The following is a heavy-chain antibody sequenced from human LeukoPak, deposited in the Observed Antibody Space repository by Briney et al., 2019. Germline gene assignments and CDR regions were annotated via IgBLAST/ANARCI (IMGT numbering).Heavy chain of an antibody. CDR1: GGSISSSSYY. Sequence: PSETLSLTCTVSGGSISSSSYYWGWIRQPPGKGLEWIGSIYYSGSTYYNPSLKSRVTISVDTSKNQFSLKLSSVTAADTAVYYCAREHAYYYGSGSRDYWGQGTLVTVSS. CDR3: AREHAYYYGSGSRDY. D-gene: IGHD3-10*01. J-gene: IGHJ4*02. V-gene: IGHV4-39*01. CDR2: IYYSGST.